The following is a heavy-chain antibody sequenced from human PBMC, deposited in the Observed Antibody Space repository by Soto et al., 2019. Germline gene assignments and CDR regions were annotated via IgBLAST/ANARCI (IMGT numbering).Heavy chain of an antibody. CDR2: IYHSGST. CDR3: ARARRSQYYYYGMDV. Sequence: QVQLQESGPGLVKPSETLSLTYTVSGGSITSYYWTWIRQPPGRGPEWIGYIYHSGSTNYNPSLKSRVTISVDTSMNQFSLKLNSVTAADTAVYYCARARRSQYYYYGMDVWGPGTTVTVSS. CDR1: GGSITSYY. V-gene: IGHV4-59*01. J-gene: IGHJ6*02.